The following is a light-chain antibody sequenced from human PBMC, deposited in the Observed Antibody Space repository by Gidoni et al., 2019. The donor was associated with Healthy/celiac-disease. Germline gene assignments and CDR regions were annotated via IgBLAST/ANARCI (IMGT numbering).Light chain of an antibody. V-gene: IGKV1-8*01. CDR3: QQYYSYLLT. CDR1: QGISSY. Sequence: AIRMTQSPSSFPASTGDRVTITCRASQGISSYLAWYQQKPGKAPKLLIYAASTLQSGVPSRFSGSGSGTDFTLTISSLQSEDFATYYCQQYYSYLLTFGGXTKVEIK. J-gene: IGKJ4*01. CDR2: AAS.